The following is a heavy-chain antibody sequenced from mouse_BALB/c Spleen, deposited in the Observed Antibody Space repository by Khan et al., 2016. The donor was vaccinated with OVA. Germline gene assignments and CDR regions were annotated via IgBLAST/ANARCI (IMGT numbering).Heavy chain of an antibody. CDR2: INSGGYYT. CDR3: ASHLTGSFAY. CDR1: GFTFSTYG. V-gene: IGHV5-6*01. D-gene: IGHD4-1*01. Sequence: EVELVESGGDLMKPGGSLKLSCAASGFTFSTYGMSWARQTPDKRLEWVATINSGGYYTYYPDSVQGRFTISRNNAKNTLYLQMSSLKSEDTAMYYCASHLTGSFAYWGQGTLVTVSA. J-gene: IGHJ3*01.